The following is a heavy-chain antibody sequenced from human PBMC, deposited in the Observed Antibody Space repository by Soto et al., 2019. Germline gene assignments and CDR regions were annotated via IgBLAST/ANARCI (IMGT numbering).Heavy chain of an antibody. V-gene: IGHV3-13*01. CDR2: IGTAGDT. D-gene: IGHD1-26*01. CDR1: GFTFSSYD. Sequence: GGSLRLSCAASGFTFSSYDMHWVRQATGKGLEWVSAIGTAGDTYYPGSVKGRFTNSRENAKNSLYLQMNSLRAGDTAVYYCARGSRGWGYYYGMDVWGQGTTVTVSS. J-gene: IGHJ6*02. CDR3: ARGSRGWGYYYGMDV.